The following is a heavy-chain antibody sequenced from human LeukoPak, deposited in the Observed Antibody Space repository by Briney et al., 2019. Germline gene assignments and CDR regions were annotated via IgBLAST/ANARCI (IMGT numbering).Heavy chain of an antibody. CDR3: ARAGADRGYSSSWYLPFDY. J-gene: IGHJ4*02. CDR1: GGSISSYY. CDR2: IYYSGST. V-gene: IGHV4-59*01. Sequence: KPSETLSLTCTVSGGSISSYYWSWIRQPPGKGLEWIGYIYYSGSTNYNPSLKSRLTISVDTSKNQFSLKLSSVTAADTAVYYCARAGADRGYSSSWYLPFDYWGQGTLVTVSS. D-gene: IGHD6-13*01.